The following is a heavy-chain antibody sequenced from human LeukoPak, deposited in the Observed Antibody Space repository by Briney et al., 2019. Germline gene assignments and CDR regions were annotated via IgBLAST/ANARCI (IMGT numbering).Heavy chain of an antibody. Sequence: PSETLSLTCTVSGGSISSSSYYWGWIRQPPGKGLEWIGSIYYSGSTYYNPSLKSRVTISVDTSKSQFSLKLSSVTAADTAVYYCARDISGIGYCSGGSCSGGYYYYYMDVWGKGTTVTVSS. D-gene: IGHD2-15*01. CDR1: GGSISSSSYY. V-gene: IGHV4-39*07. CDR3: ARDISGIGYCSGGSCSGGYYYYYMDV. J-gene: IGHJ6*03. CDR2: IYYSGST.